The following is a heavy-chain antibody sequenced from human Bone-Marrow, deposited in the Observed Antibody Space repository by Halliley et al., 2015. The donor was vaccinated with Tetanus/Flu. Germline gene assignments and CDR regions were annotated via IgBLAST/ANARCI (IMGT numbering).Heavy chain of an antibody. V-gene: IGHV3-53*01. J-gene: IGHJ6*02. CDR2: DGNT. Sequence: DGNTYYADSMEGRFTISRDNSKNTLYLQMDSLRAGDTAVYYCARGGSSRSGGSYYYYYAMDVWGQGTTVTVSS. D-gene: IGHD6-13*01. CDR3: ARGGSSRSGGSYYYYYAMDV.